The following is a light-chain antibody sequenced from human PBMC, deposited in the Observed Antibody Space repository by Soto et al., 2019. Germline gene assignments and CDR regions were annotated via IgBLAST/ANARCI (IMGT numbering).Light chain of an antibody. Sequence: QSALTQPACVSGSPGQSITISCTGTSSDVGGYNYVSWYQQHPGKAPKLMIYDVSNRPSGVSNRFSGSKSGNTASLTISGLQAEDDADYYRSSYTSSRTLVFGGGTKLTVL. CDR2: DVS. V-gene: IGLV2-14*01. CDR1: SSDVGGYNY. CDR3: SSYTSSRTLV. J-gene: IGLJ2*01.